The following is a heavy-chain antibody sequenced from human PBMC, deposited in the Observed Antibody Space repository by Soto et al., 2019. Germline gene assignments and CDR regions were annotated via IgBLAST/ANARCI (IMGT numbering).Heavy chain of an antibody. CDR3: ARTSMQSRGYSYGHGGMDV. D-gene: IGHD5-18*01. CDR1: GYSFTSYW. Sequence: GESLKISCKGSGYSFTSYWIDWVRQMRGKGLEWMGRIDPSDSYTNYSPSFQGHVTISADKSISTAYLQWSSLKASDTAMYYCARTSMQSRGYSYGHGGMDVWGQGTTVTVSS. V-gene: IGHV5-10-1*01. CDR2: IDPSDSYT. J-gene: IGHJ6*02.